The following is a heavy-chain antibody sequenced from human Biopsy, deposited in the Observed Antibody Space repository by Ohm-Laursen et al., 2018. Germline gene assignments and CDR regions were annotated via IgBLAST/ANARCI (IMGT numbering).Heavy chain of an antibody. J-gene: IGHJ4*02. CDR1: GYSLTEFS. D-gene: IGHD1-1*01. Sequence: ASVKASCKVSGYSLTEFSMHWVRQAPGQGLGWMGGFAPENGTIVYSQKFQGRVTMTEDTSTSTAYMEVWRLRSDDTAVYYCAADINVWNVNYWGQGTQVTVSS. CDR3: AADINVWNVNY. CDR2: FAPENGTI. V-gene: IGHV1-24*01.